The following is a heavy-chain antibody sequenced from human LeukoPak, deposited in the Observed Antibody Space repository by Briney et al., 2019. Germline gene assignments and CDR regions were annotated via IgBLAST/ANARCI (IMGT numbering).Heavy chain of an antibody. CDR1: GFTFSSYE. CDR2: ISTSGSTI. Sequence: PGGSLRLSCVASGFTFSSYEMNWVRQAPGKGLEWVSYISTSGSTIYYADSVEGRFTISRDNAKNSLYLQMKSLRAEDTAVYYCARDEYYYDSSGQNYMDVWGKGTTVTVSS. D-gene: IGHD3-22*01. CDR3: ARDEYYYDSSGQNYMDV. J-gene: IGHJ6*03. V-gene: IGHV3-48*03.